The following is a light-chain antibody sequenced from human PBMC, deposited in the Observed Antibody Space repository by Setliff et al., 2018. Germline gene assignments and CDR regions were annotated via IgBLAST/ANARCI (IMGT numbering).Light chain of an antibody. CDR2: DVN. CDR3: SSHTTSSTWV. Sequence: QSALTQPASVSESPGQSITISCTGTSRDVGAHDFVSWYQQRPGKAPKLIIYDVNNRPSEVSNRFSGSKSGNTASLTISGLQAEDDADYYCSSHTTSSTWVFGGGTKVTVL. CDR1: SRDVGAHDF. V-gene: IGLV2-14*03. J-gene: IGLJ3*02.